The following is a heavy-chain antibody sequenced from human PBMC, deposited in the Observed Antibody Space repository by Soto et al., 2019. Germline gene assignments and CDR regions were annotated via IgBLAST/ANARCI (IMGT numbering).Heavy chain of an antibody. CDR1: GYTFTIYW. CDR3: MRLGDFGFSGYLDP. D-gene: IGHD2-21*02. CDR2: IYPRDSDT. J-gene: IGHJ5*02. Sequence: PGESLKISCEASGYTFTIYWIGWVRQMPGKGLEWMGIIYPRDSDTKYNPSFQGQVTISVDKSINTAYLQWSSLKASDTAIYYCMRLGDFGFSGYLDPWGQGTPVTSPQ. V-gene: IGHV5-51*01.